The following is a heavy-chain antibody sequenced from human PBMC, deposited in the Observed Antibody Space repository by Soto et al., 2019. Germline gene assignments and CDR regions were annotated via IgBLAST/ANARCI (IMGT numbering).Heavy chain of an antibody. CDR1: GFTFSSYG. J-gene: IGHJ6*02. Sequence: PGGSLRLSCAACGFTFSSYGMHWVRQAPGKGLEWVAVISYDGSNKYYADSVKGRFTISRDNSKNTLYLQMNSLRAEDTAVYYCAKDLGYSLTYYYYYGMDVWGQGTTVTVSS. CDR3: AKDLGYSLTYYYYYGMDV. CDR2: ISYDGSNK. V-gene: IGHV3-30*18. D-gene: IGHD5-18*01.